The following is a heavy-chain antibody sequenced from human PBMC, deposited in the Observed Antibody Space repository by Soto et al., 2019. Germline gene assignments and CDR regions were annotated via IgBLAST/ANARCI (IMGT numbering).Heavy chain of an antibody. D-gene: IGHD3-10*01. J-gene: IGHJ5*02. CDR2: IYYSGST. CDR1: GGSISSTGYY. V-gene: IGHV4-39*01. Sequence: PSETLSLTCTVSGGSISSTGYYWGWIRQPPGKGLEWIGSIYYSGSTSYNPSLKSRVTMSVDTSKNQLSLKVSSVTAADTAVYYGARIVWFGSEGFDPWGQGTLVTVSS. CDR3: ARIVWFGSEGFDP.